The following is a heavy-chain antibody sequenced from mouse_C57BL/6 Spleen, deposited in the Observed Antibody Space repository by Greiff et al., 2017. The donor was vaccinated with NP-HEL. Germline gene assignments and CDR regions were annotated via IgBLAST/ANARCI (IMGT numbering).Heavy chain of an antibody. D-gene: IGHD1-1*01. J-gene: IGHJ1*03. CDR3: AKGGLWYGSSYGYFDV. V-gene: IGHV2-3*01. CDR2: IWGDGST. CDR1: GFSLTSYG. Sequence: VNVVESGPGLVAPSQSLSITCTVSGFSLTSYGVSWVRQPPGKGLEWLGVIWGDGSTNYHSALISRLSISKDNSKSQVFLKLNSLQTDDTATYYCAKGGLWYGSSYGYFDVWGTGTTVTVSS.